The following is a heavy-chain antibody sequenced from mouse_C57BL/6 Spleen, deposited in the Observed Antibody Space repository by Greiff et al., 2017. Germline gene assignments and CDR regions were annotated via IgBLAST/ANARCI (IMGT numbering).Heavy chain of an antibody. CDR3: ATPTVVARYWYFDV. D-gene: IGHD1-1*01. CDR1: GYTFTSYG. Sequence: LVESGAELARPGASVKLSCKASGYTFTSYGISWVKQRTGQGLEWIGEIYPRSGNTYYNEKFKGKATLTADKSSSTAYMELRSLTSEDSAVYFCATPTVVARYWYFDVWGTGTTVTVSS. V-gene: IGHV1-81*01. J-gene: IGHJ1*03. CDR2: IYPRSGNT.